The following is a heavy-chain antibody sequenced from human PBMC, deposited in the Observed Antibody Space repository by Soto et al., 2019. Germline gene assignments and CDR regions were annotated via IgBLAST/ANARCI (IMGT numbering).Heavy chain of an antibody. J-gene: IGHJ2*01. CDR1: GFTFSSYS. CDR2: ISGSGGST. V-gene: IGHV3-23*04. CDR3: AKREGSHWYFDL. Sequence: EVQLVESGGGLVKPGGSLRLSCAASGFTFSSYSMNWVRQALGKGLEWVSAISGSGGSTYYADSVKGRFTISRDNSKNTLYLQMNSLRAEDTAVYYCAKREGSHWYFDLWGRGTLVTVSS.